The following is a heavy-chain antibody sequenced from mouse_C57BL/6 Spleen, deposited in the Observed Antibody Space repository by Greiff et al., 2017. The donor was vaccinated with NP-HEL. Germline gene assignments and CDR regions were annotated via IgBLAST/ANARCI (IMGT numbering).Heavy chain of an antibody. J-gene: IGHJ2*01. CDR1: GYTFTDYY. CDR3: ARYYSNYPFDY. V-gene: IGHV1-19*01. Sequence: VQLKESGPVLVKPGASVKMSCKASGYTFTDYYMNWVKQSHGKSLEWIGVINPYNGGTSYNQKFKGKATLTVDKSSSTAYMELNSLTSEDSAVYYCARYYSNYPFDYWGQGTTLTVSS. D-gene: IGHD2-5*01. CDR2: INPYNGGT.